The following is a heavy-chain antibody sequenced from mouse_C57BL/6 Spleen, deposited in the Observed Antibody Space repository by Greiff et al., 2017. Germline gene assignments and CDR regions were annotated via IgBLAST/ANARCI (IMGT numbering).Heavy chain of an antibody. CDR1: GYTFTSYW. D-gene: IGHD1-1*01. CDR3: ARFYSGSSHYFDY. Sequence: VQLQQPGAELVKPGASVKMSCKASGYTFTSYWITWVKQRPGQGLEWIGDIYPGSGSTNYNEKFKSKATLTVDTSSSTAYMQLSSLTSEDSAVYYCARFYSGSSHYFDYWGQGTTLTVSS. CDR2: IYPGSGST. V-gene: IGHV1-55*01. J-gene: IGHJ2*01.